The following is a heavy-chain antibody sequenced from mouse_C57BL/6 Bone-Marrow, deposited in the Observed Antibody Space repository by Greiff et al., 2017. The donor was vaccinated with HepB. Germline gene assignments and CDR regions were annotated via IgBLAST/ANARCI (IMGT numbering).Heavy chain of an antibody. CDR3: ARDYYGSSLVDY. J-gene: IGHJ2*01. Sequence: EVKLMESGGGLVKPGGSLKLSCAASGFTFSSYAMSWVRQTPEKRLEWVATISDGGSYTYYPDNVKGRFTISRDNAKNNLYLQMSHLKSEDTAMYYCARDYYGSSLVDYWGQGTTLTVSS. CDR2: ISDGGSYT. D-gene: IGHD1-1*01. CDR1: GFTFSSYA. V-gene: IGHV5-4*01.